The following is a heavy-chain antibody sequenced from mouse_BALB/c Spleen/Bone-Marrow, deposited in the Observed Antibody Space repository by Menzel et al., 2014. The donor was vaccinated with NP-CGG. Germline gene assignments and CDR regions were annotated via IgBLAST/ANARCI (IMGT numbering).Heavy chain of an antibody. CDR2: IYPGSGST. CDR1: GYTFTDYV. Sequence: VKLVESGPELVKPGASVKMSCKASGYTFTDYVISWVKQRTGQGLEWIGEIYPGSGSTYYNEKFKGKATLTADKSSNTAYTQLSSLTSEDSAVYFCASRGEVRRHYYAMDYWGQGTSVTVSS. D-gene: IGHD2-14*01. J-gene: IGHJ4*01. V-gene: IGHV1-77*01. CDR3: ASRGEVRRHYYAMDY.